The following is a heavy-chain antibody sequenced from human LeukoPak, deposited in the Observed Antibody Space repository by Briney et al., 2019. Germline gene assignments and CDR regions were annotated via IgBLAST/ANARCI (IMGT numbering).Heavy chain of an antibody. CDR3: ASPSFTVFGVVLSFDY. J-gene: IGHJ4*02. CDR2: FDREDGET. V-gene: IGHV1-24*01. CDR1: GYTLTELS. Sequence: GASVKVSCKVSGYTLTELSMHWVRQAPGKGLEWMGGFDREDGETVYAQKFQGRVRMTEDSSLNTAYMELSSLISEDTAIYYCASPSFTVFGVVLSFDYWGQGTLVSVSS. D-gene: IGHD3-3*01.